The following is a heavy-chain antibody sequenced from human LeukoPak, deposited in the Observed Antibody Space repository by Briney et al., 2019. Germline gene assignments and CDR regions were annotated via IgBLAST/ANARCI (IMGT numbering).Heavy chain of an antibody. V-gene: IGHV4-59*02. D-gene: IGHD2-15*01. Sequence: SETLSLTCVVSGGSVSGYYWGWIRQPPGRGLEWIGYVYYSGSTNYNPSFKSRITISVDTSRNQFSLQLSSVTATDTAVYYCARIHRYCSGGACYVLDNWGQGTLVAVSS. CDR2: VYYSGST. CDR1: GGSVSGYY. J-gene: IGHJ4*02. CDR3: ARIHRYCSGGACYVLDN.